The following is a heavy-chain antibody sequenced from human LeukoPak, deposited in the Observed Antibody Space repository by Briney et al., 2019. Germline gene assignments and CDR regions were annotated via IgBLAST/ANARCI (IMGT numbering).Heavy chain of an antibody. Sequence: GGSLRLSWAASGFTFSSYAMSWVRQAPGKGLEWVSAISGSGGSTYYADSVKGRFTISRDNSKNTLYLQMNSLRAEDTAVYYCAKAVLWFGESYFDYWGQGTLVTVSS. CDR1: GFTFSSYA. CDR3: AKAVLWFGESYFDY. J-gene: IGHJ4*02. CDR2: ISGSGGST. D-gene: IGHD3-10*01. V-gene: IGHV3-23*01.